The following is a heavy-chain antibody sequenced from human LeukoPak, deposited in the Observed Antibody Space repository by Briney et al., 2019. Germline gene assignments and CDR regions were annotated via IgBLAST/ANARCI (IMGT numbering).Heavy chain of an antibody. CDR2: IDHRGDT. V-gene: IGHV4-34*01. D-gene: IGHD5-24*01. CDR3: ARGATISDTGYFDF. J-gene: IGHJ4*03. Sequence: SETVSLTCAVYGGSFSRYYWSWIRQSPGKGLEWIAEIDHRGDTNYNPSVKSRVTISVDTSKNQFSLKVRSLSAADTAVYYCARGATISDTGYFDFWGQGTLVTVS. CDR1: GGSFSRYY.